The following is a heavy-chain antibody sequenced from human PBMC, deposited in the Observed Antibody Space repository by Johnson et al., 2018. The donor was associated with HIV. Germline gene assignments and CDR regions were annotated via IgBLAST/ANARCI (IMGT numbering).Heavy chain of an antibody. V-gene: IGHV3-30*04. CDR2: ISYDGSNK. CDR1: GFTFSSYA. Sequence: QVQLVESGGGVVQPGRSLRLSCAASGFTFSSYAMHWVRQAPGKVLAWVAVISYDGSNKYYAASVKGRFTISRDNSKNTLYLQMNSLRAEDTAVYYCAIDRGAGSSGAFDIWGQGTMVTVSS. CDR3: AIDRGAGSSGAFDI. D-gene: IGHD6-6*01. J-gene: IGHJ3*02.